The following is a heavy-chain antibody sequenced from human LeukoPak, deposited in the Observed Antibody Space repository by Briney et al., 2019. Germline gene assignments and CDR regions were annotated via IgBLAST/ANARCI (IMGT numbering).Heavy chain of an antibody. CDR2: ISSSTNYI. D-gene: IGHD2-2*01. Sequence: GGSLRLSCAASGFTFSLYSMNWVRQAPEKGLEWVSSISSSTNYIYYADSVKGRFTISRDNAKNSLYLQMNSLRAEDTAVYYCARGGRGYCSSTSCYLFDYWGQGTLVTGSS. CDR1: GFTFSLYS. V-gene: IGHV3-21*01. J-gene: IGHJ4*02. CDR3: ARGGRGYCSSTSCYLFDY.